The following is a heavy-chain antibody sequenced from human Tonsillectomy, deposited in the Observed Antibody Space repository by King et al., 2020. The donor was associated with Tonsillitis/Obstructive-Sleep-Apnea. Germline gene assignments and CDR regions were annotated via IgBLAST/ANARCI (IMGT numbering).Heavy chain of an antibody. V-gene: IGHV6-1*01. CDR2: TYYRSKWYN. D-gene: IGHD3-22*01. CDR3: ARDIDYYDTSGFHLGYFDY. Sequence: VQLQQSGPGLVKPSQTLSLTCAISGYSVSSNSAAWNWIRQSPSRGLEWLGRTYYRSKWYNHYAVSVKSRITINPDTSKNQFSLQLNSVTPEDTAVYYCARDIDYYDTSGFHLGYFDYWGQGTLVTVSS. CDR1: GYSVSSNSAA. J-gene: IGHJ4*02.